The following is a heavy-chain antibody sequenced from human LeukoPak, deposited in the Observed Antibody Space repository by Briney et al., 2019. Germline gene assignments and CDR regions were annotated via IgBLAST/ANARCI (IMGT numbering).Heavy chain of an antibody. V-gene: IGHV3-30*18. CDR1: GFTFGSYG. CDR3: AKDLRLGDSSGYYY. Sequence: GGSLRLSCAASGFTFGSYGMHWVRQAPGKGLEWVAVISYDGSNKYYADSVKGRFTISRDNSKNTLYLQMNSLRAEDTAVYYCAKDLRLGDSSGYYYWGQGTLVTVSS. CDR2: ISYDGSNK. D-gene: IGHD3-22*01. J-gene: IGHJ4*02.